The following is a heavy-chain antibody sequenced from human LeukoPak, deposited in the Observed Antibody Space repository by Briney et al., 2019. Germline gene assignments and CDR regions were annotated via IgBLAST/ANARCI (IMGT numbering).Heavy chain of an antibody. CDR1: GGSISSSSYY. CDR3: ARLGYCSGGSCYSDY. J-gene: IGHJ4*02. CDR2: IYYSGST. V-gene: IGHV4-39*01. D-gene: IGHD2-15*01. Sequence: PSETLSLTCTVSGGSISSSSYYWGWIRQPPGKGLEWIGSIYYSGSTYYNPSLKSRVTISVDTSKNQFSLKLSSVTAADTAVYYCARLGYCSGGSCYSDYWGQGTLVTVSS.